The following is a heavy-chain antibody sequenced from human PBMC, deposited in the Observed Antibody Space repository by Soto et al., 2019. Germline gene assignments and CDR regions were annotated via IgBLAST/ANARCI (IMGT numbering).Heavy chain of an antibody. Sequence: GGSLRLSCAASGFTFSSYAMSWVRQAPGKGLEWVSTISGSGGSADYADSVKGRFTISRDTPQNTLYLEMNSLRAEDTAIYYCAKDRFHVVVTVSIFDPWGQGTLVTVSS. V-gene: IGHV3-23*01. CDR1: GFTFSSYA. J-gene: IGHJ5*02. CDR2: ISGSGGSA. D-gene: IGHD2-21*02. CDR3: AKDRFHVVVTVSIFDP.